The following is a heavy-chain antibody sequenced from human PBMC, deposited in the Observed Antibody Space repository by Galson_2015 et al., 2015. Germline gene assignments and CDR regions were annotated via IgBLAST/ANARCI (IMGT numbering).Heavy chain of an antibody. CDR3: ASWNYYDSSGYND. CDR1: GGSISSGSYY. CDR2: IYTSGST. J-gene: IGHJ4*02. V-gene: IGHV4-61*02. D-gene: IGHD3-22*01. Sequence: TLSLTCTVSGGSISSGSYYWSWIRQPAGKGLEWIGRIYTSGSTNYNPSLKSRVTISVDTSKNQFSLKLSSVTAADTAVYYCASWNYYDSSGYNDWGQGTLVTVSS.